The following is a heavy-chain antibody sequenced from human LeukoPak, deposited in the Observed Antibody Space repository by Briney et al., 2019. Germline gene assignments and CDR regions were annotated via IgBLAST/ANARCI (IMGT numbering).Heavy chain of an antibody. J-gene: IGHJ5*02. CDR1: GGSFSGYY. CDR2: INHSGST. CDR3: ARGEVVPAAIMASGYWFDP. D-gene: IGHD2-2*01. Sequence: SETLSVTCAVYGGSFSGYYWSWIRQPPGNGLEWIGEINHSGSTNYNPSLKSRVTISVDTSKNQFSLKLSSVTAADTAVYYCARGEVVPAAIMASGYWFDPWGQGTLVTVSS. V-gene: IGHV4-34*01.